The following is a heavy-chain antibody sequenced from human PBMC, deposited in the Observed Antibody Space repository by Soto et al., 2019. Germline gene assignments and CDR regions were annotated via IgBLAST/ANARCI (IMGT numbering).Heavy chain of an antibody. Sequence: QVQLVQSGAEVKKPGASVKVSCKASGYTFTSYDINWVRQATGQGLEWMGWMNPNSGNTGYAQKFQGRVTMTRTTSISTAYMELSSLRSEDTAGYYCARLTPKTLCYFDYWGQGPLVTVSS. V-gene: IGHV1-8*01. CDR1: GYTFTSYD. CDR3: ARLTPKTLCYFDY. D-gene: IGHD3-16*01. J-gene: IGHJ4*02. CDR2: MNPNSGNT.